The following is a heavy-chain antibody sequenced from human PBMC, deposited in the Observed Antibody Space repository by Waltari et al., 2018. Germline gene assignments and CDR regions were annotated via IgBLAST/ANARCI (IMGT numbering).Heavy chain of an antibody. CDR1: GFSLPTPGVG. CDR3: AHWKSWGSAMFT. Sequence: QITLKESGLTLLKPTQPLTLTCTFSGFSLPTPGVGVGWIRQPPDKALEWLALIYWDDDERYSPSLKTRLTITKDTSKNQVVLTMTNVDPVDTATYYCAHWKSWGSAMFTWGQGTQVTVSS. D-gene: IGHD5-18*01. V-gene: IGHV2-5*02. CDR2: IYWDDDE. J-gene: IGHJ5*02.